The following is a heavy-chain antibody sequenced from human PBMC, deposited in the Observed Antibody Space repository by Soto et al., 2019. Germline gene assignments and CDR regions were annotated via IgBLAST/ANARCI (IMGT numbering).Heavy chain of an antibody. CDR1: GFTFSNYP. Sequence: EVQLLESGGGLVQPGGSLRLSCAASGFTFSNYPMSWVRQAPGKGLEWISAISESGGDTYSADSVKGRLTISRDNSKNTRYLQMNSLRAEDTSVYYCAKRDGSANYYYYLDVWGKGTTVTVSS. D-gene: IGHD3-10*01. CDR3: AKRDGSANYYYYLDV. J-gene: IGHJ6*03. V-gene: IGHV3-23*01. CDR2: ISESGGDT.